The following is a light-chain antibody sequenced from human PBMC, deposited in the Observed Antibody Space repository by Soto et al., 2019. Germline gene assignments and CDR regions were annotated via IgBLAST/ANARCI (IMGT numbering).Light chain of an antibody. J-gene: IGKJ1*01. V-gene: IGKV3-20*01. CDR2: GAS. CDR1: QSVSSSY. CDR3: QQYARSPWT. Sequence: TLSLSPGARAALPRRASQSVSSSYLAWYQQKPGQTPRLLIYGASSRATGIPDRFSGSGSGTDFTLTISRLEPEDFAVYYCQQYARSPWTFGQGTKV.